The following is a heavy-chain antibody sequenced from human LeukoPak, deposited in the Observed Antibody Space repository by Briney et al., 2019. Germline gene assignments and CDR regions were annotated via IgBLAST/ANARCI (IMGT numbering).Heavy chain of an antibody. CDR1: GGSISNYY. Sequence: PSETLSLTCPVSGGSISNYYYWTWIRQPPGKGLEWIGYVYYTGSTNFNPSLKSRVTMSLDTSRNQFSLKLTSLTAADTAVYYCARGAMATTPFFDYWGQGTLVTVFS. D-gene: IGHD5-24*01. CDR2: VYYTGST. J-gene: IGHJ4*02. CDR3: ARGAMATTPFFDY. V-gene: IGHV4-59*01.